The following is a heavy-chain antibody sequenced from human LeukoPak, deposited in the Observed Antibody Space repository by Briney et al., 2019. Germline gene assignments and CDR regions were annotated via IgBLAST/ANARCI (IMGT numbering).Heavy chain of an antibody. Sequence: AGGSLRLSCAASGFTFSSYAMSWVRQAPGKGLEWVSAISGSGGSTYYADSVKGRFTISRDNSKNTLYLQMNSLRADDTAVYYCARETPGSRVFDSWGQGTLVTVSS. CDR1: GFTFSSYA. D-gene: IGHD1-14*01. CDR2: ISGSGGST. V-gene: IGHV3-23*01. CDR3: ARETPGSRVFDS. J-gene: IGHJ4*02.